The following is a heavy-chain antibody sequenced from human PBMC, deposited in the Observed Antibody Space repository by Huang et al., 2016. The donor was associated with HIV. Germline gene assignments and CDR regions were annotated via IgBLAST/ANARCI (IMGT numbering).Heavy chain of an antibody. CDR2: IYHSGTT. CDR3: AAHGRIVGIPAAPLRFDP. D-gene: IGHD6-13*01. V-gene: IGHV4-39*01. Sequence: QLQLQESGPGLVKPSETLSLTCTVSGGSISSSSYYWGWIRQPPGKGLEWIGGIYHSGTTYYNPSLKSRVTISVDTSRPQFSLKLSSVTAADTAVYYCAAHGRIVGIPAAPLRFDPWGQGTLVTVSS. CDR1: GGSISSSSYY. J-gene: IGHJ5*02.